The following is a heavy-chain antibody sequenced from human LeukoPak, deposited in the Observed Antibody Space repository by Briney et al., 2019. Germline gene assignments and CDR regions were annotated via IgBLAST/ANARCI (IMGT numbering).Heavy chain of an antibody. CDR1: GGSISSSNW. V-gene: IGHV4-4*01. Sequence: PSETLSLTCAVSGGSISSSNWWSWVRQPPGKGLEWIGEIYHSGSTNYNPSLKSRVTISVDKSKNQFSLKLSSVTAADTAVYCCAGGDPLREHPAFDIWGQGTMVTVSS. D-gene: IGHD3-16*01. CDR3: AGGDPLREHPAFDI. J-gene: IGHJ3*02. CDR2: IYHSGST.